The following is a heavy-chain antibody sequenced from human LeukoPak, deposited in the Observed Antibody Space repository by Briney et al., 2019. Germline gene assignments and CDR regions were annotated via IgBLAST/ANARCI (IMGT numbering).Heavy chain of an antibody. CDR1: GFTSSSYA. CDR3: AKGGGYNDFDY. Sequence: GASLRLSCAASGFTSSSYAMSWVRQAPGKGLEWVSAISGSGGSTYYADSVKGRFTISRDNSKNTLYLQMNSLRAEDTAVYYCAKGGGYNDFDYWGQGTLVTVSS. J-gene: IGHJ4*02. V-gene: IGHV3-23*01. D-gene: IGHD5-24*01. CDR2: ISGSGGST.